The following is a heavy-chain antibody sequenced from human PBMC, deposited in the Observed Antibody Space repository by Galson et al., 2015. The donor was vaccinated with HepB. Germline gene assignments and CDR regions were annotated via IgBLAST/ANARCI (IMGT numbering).Heavy chain of an antibody. CDR1: GFSFTPYW. CDR3: ARLEGYTHFDY. V-gene: IGHV5-10-1*01. J-gene: IGHJ4*01. Sequence: QSGAEVKKPGESLRISCKGSGFSFTPYWITWVRQMPGKGLEWMGRIDPSDSYTNYRPSFQGHVTISADKSISTAYLQWGSLKASDTAMYYCARLEGYTHFDYWGQGTLVTVSS. CDR2: IDPSDSYT. D-gene: IGHD5-24*01.